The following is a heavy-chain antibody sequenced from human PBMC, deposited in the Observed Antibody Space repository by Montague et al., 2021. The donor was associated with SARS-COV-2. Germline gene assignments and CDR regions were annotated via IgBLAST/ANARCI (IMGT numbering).Heavy chain of an antibody. D-gene: IGHD3-9*01. V-gene: IGHV2-70*11. CDR1: GFSLSTSGMC. CDR3: ARGYYDILTGYLDAFDI. J-gene: IGHJ3*02. Sequence: PALVTPTQTLTLTCTFSGFSLSTSGMCVSWIRQPSGKALEWLARIDWDDDKYYSTSLKTRLTISKDISKNQVVLTMTNMDPVDTATYYCARGYYDILTGYLDAFDIWGQGTMVTVSS. CDR2: IDWDDDK.